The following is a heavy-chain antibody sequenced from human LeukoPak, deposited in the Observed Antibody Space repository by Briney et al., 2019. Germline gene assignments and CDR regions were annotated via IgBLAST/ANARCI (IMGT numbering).Heavy chain of an antibody. CDR3: ARGSTYYDFWSGYYTGIVFDY. Sequence: GGSLRLSCAASGFTFSSYGMHWVRQAPGKGLEWVAVIWYDGSNKYYEDSVKGRFTISRDNSKNTLYLQMNSLRAEDTAMYYCARGSTYYDFWSGYYTGIVFDYWGQGTLVTVSS. CDR2: IWYDGSNK. D-gene: IGHD3-3*01. J-gene: IGHJ4*02. CDR1: GFTFSSYG. V-gene: IGHV3-33*01.